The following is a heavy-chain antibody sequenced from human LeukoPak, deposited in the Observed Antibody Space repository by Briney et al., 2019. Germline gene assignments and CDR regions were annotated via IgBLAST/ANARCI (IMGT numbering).Heavy chain of an antibody. J-gene: IGHJ2*01. CDR2: IYYSGST. V-gene: IGHV4-59*06. CDR3: ARAPYYDYVWGSYRPVNWYFDL. Sequence: SETLSLTCTVSGGSISSYYWSWIRQPPGKGLEWIGYIYYSGSTYYNPSLKSRVTISVDTSKNQFSLKLSSVTAADTAVYYCARAPYYDYVWGSYRPVNWYFDLWGRGTLVTVSS. D-gene: IGHD3-16*02. CDR1: GGSISSYY.